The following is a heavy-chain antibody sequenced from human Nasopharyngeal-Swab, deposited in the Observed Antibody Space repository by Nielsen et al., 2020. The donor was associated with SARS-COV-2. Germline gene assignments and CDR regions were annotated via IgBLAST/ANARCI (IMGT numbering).Heavy chain of an antibody. J-gene: IGHJ6*02. Sequence: GGSLRLSCAASGFTFSSYAMSWVRQAPGKGLEWVSAISGSGGSTYYADSVKGRSTISRDNSKNTLYLQMNSLRAEDTAVYYCAKVVSTVAHDYYYGMDVWGQGTTVTVSS. CDR2: ISGSGGST. CDR1: GFTFSSYA. CDR3: AKVVSTVAHDYYYGMDV. V-gene: IGHV3-23*01. D-gene: IGHD4-23*01.